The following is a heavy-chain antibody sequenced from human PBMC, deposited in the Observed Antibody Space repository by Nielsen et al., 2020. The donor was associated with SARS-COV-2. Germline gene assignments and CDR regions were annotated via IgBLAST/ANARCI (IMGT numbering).Heavy chain of an antibody. CDR3: ARITPSSGGDY. CDR2: INAGNGNT. J-gene: IGHJ4*02. CDR1: GYTFTSFA. D-gene: IGHD6-19*01. V-gene: IGHV1-3*01. Sequence: ASVKVSCKTSGYTFTSFAIHWVRQAPGQSLEWMGWINAGNGNTKYSQKFQGRVTMTRDTSANTAYMELSSLSSEDTAVYYCARITPSSGGDYWGQGTLVTVSS.